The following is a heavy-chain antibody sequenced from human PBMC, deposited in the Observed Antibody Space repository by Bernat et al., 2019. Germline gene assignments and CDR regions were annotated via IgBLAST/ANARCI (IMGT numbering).Heavy chain of an antibody. V-gene: IGHV3-53*01. CDR1: GSTVSSNH. Sequence: EVQLVESGGGLIQPGGSLRLSCAASGSTVSSNHMNWVRRAPGRGRGWVSVIYNDGSTFYADSVKGRFTLSKDNSKNTLYLQMTSLRAEDTAVYYCARRGEGELLSPYYYGMDVWGQGTTVTVSS. J-gene: IGHJ6*02. CDR2: IYNDGST. CDR3: ARRGEGELLSPYYYGMDV. D-gene: IGHD1-26*01.